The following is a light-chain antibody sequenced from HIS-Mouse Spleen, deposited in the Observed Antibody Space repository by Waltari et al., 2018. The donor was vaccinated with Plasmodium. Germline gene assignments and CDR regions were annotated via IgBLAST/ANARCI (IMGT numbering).Light chain of an antibody. CDR1: AMPQKS. V-gene: IGLV3-10*01. J-gene: IGLJ3*02. CDR2: EDS. CDR3: YSTDSSGNHRV. Sequence: SYELTQPPSVSVSPGQTARITRPGVAMPQKSSYWYQQKSGQAPVLVIYEDSKRPSGIPERFSGSSSGTMATLTISGAQVEDEADYYCYSTDSSGNHRVFGGGTKLTVL.